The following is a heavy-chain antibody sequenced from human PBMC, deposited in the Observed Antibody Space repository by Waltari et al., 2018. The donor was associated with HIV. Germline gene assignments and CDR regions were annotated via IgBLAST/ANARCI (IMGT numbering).Heavy chain of an antibody. J-gene: IGHJ4*02. CDR3: ARAPWNYYGSGSYYSFDY. V-gene: IGHV1-69*18. D-gene: IGHD3-10*01. CDR2: IIPIVGTA. Sequence: QVQLVQSGAEVKKPGSSVKVSCKASGGTFSSYAISWVRQARGQGLEWMGRIIPIVGTANYAQKFQGRVTITADESTSTAYMELSSLRSEDTAVYYCARAPWNYYGSGSYYSFDYWGQGTLVTVSS. CDR1: GGTFSSYA.